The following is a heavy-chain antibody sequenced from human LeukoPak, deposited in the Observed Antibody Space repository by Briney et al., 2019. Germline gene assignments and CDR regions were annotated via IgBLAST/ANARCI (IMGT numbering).Heavy chain of an antibody. V-gene: IGHV4-39*01. CDR1: GGSISSSNYY. J-gene: IGHJ4*02. CDR3: ARHYSSRRQGFDY. D-gene: IGHD6-19*01. Sequence: KSSETLSLTCTVSGGSISSSNYYWGWIRQPPGKGLEWIGSSYHSGSTYYNPSLKSRLTISVDTSKNQFSLKLNSVTAADTAVYYCARHYSSRRQGFDYWGQGTLVTVSS. CDR2: SYHSGST.